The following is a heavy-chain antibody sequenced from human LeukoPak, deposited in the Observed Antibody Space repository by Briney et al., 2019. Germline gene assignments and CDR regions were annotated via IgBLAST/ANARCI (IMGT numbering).Heavy chain of an antibody. D-gene: IGHD5-12*01. V-gene: IGHV4-31*03. Sequence: PSETLSLTCTVSGGSISSGGYYWSWIRQHPGKGLEWIGYIYYSGSTYYNPSLKSRVTISVDTSKNQFSLKLSSVTAADTAVYYCAGDIVARGTGGYQGIFDYWGQGTLVTVSS. J-gene: IGHJ4*02. CDR2: IYYSGST. CDR1: GGSISSGGYY. CDR3: AGDIVARGTGGYQGIFDY.